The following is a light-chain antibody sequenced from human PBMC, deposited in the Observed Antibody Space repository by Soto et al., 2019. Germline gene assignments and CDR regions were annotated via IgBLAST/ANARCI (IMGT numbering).Light chain of an antibody. CDR2: RDS. Sequence: SYELTQPLSVSVALGQTARITCGGNNIGSKNVHWYQQKPGRAPVLVIYRDSNRPSGIPERFSGSNSGNTATLTISRAQAGDDADYYCQVWDSSPYVVFGGGTKLTVL. J-gene: IGLJ2*01. CDR3: QVWDSSPYVV. V-gene: IGLV3-9*01. CDR1: NIGSKN.